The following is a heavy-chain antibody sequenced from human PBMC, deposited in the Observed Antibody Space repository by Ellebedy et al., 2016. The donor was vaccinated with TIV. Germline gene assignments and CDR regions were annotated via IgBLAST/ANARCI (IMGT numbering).Heavy chain of an antibody. V-gene: IGHV4-31*03. CDR3: ARSNWDYWYFDL. CDR1: GDSISSGGYS. CDR2: IYYSGST. J-gene: IGHJ2*01. Sequence: SETLSLXCTVPGDSISSGGYSWSWIRQHPGKGLEWIGYIYYSGSTYYNPSLKSRVTISVDTSKNQFSLKLSSVTAADTAVYYCARSNWDYWYFDLWGRGTLVTVSS. D-gene: IGHD7-27*01.